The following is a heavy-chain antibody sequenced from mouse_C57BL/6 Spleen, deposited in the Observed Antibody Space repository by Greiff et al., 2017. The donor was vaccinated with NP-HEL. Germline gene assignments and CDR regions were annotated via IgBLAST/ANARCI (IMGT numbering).Heavy chain of an antibody. CDR3: ARWGTLRGYYAMDY. D-gene: IGHD1-1*01. J-gene: IGHJ4*01. V-gene: IGHV1-76*01. Sequence: QVTLKVSGAELVRPGASVKLSCKASGYTFTDYYINWVKQRPGQGLEWIARIYPGSGNTYYNEKFKGKATLTAEKSSSTAYMQLSSLTSEDSAVYFCARWGTLRGYYAMDYWGQGTSVTVSS. CDR2: IYPGSGNT. CDR1: GYTFTDYY.